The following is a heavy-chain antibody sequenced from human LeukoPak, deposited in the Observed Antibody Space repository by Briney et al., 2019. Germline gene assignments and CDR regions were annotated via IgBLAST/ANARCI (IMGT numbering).Heavy chain of an antibody. V-gene: IGHV3-23*01. CDR2: ISASGLTA. CDR1: GFIFNNSG. J-gene: IGHJ4*02. Sequence: GGSLTLSCAASGFIFNNSGMGWVRQAPGRGLEWVSAISASGLTAYYGDSVKGRFTISRDNAKNTLYLHMSSLRGEDTAIYYCTENTWGRGTRVTVSS. CDR3: TENT.